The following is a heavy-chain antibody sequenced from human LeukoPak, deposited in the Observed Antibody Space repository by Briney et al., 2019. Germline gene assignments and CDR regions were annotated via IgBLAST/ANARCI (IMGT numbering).Heavy chain of an antibody. D-gene: IGHD3-22*01. J-gene: IGHJ4*02. CDR2: IHTSGST. Sequence: ASETLSLTCTVSGDSISSGSYYWSWIRQPAGKGLEWIGRIHTSGSTNYNPSLKSRVTISADTSKNQFSLKLSSVTAADTAVYYCARGVTYYYDSSGYLYWGQGTLVTDSS. CDR1: GDSISSGSYY. V-gene: IGHV4-61*02. CDR3: ARGVTYYYDSSGYLY.